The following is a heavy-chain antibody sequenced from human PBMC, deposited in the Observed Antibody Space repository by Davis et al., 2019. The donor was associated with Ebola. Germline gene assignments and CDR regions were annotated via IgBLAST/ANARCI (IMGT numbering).Heavy chain of an antibody. D-gene: IGHD4-17*01. CDR2: MYYSGST. V-gene: IGHV4-59*02. CDR1: GGSVSSYY. J-gene: IGHJ4*02. CDR3: ARGIYGAYFDY. Sequence: PSETLSLTCTVSGGSVSSYYWSWIRQPPGKGLEWIAYMYYSGSTNYNPSLKSRVTISVDTSKNHFSLKLSSVTAADTAVYYCARGIYGAYFDYWGQGSLVTVSS.